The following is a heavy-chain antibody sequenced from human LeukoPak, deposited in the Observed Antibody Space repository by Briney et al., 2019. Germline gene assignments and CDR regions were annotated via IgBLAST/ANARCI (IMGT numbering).Heavy chain of an antibody. CDR3: ARRFPGGYGDYFDY. CDR2: IQTSGTT. CDR1: GGSISNYY. J-gene: IGHJ4*01. D-gene: IGHD4-17*01. V-gene: IGHV4-4*07. Sequence: KASETLSLTCTVSGGSISNYYWSWIRQPAGKGLEWIGRIQTSGTTRYNSSLESRVTMSVDTSKNQFSLKVTSVTAADTAVYYCARRFPGGYGDYFDYSGHGILVTVST.